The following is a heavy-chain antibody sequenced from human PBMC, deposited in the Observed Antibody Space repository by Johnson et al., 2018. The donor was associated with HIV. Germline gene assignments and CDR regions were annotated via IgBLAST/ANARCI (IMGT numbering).Heavy chain of an antibody. V-gene: IGHV3-30*18. D-gene: IGHD2-21*01. CDR2: ISHDGSNR. J-gene: IGHJ3*02. CDR3: AKVKIVTDVFDI. Sequence: QVQLVESGGGLIQPGGSLRLSCAASGFTVSSNYMSWVRQAPGKGLEWVALISHDGSNRYYADSVKGRFIISRDKSKNTLYLQMNSLRSEDTAVYFCAKVKIVTDVFDIWGQGTMVTVSS. CDR1: GFTVSSNY.